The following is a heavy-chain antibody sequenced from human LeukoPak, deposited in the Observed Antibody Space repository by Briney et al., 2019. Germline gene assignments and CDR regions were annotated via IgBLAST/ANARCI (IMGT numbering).Heavy chain of an antibody. CDR1: GFTFTTYW. CDR3: AKDRAYGQFLWGNDY. D-gene: IGHD2-21*01. CDR2: IKQDGSEK. J-gene: IGHJ4*02. Sequence: GGSLRLSCAASGFTFTTYWMGWVRQAPGKGLEWVANIKQDGSEKYYVDSVKGRFTISRDNVKNSLYLQMNSLRAEDTALYYCAKDRAYGQFLWGNDYWGQGTLVTVSS. V-gene: IGHV3-7*01.